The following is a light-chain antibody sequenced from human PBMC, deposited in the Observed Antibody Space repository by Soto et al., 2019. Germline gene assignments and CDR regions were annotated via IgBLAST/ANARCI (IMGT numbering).Light chain of an antibody. CDR1: QSVSNNY. Sequence: EVVLTQSPGTLSLSPGESATLSCRASQSVSNNYFAWYQQKPGQAPRLLIFGSSDSATGIPDRFSGSGSGTDFTVTISRLEPEDFAVYYCHQYGSSPPYTFGQGTKLEIK. V-gene: IGKV3-20*01. CDR2: GSS. J-gene: IGKJ2*01. CDR3: HQYGSSPPYT.